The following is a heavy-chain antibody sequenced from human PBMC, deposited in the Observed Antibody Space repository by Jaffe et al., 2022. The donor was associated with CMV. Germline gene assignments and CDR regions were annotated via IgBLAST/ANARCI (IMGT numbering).Heavy chain of an antibody. Sequence: EVQLVESGGGLVKPGGSLRLSCAASGFTFSNAWMSWVRQAPGKGLEWVGRIKSKTDGGTTDYAAPVKGRFTISRDDSKNTLYLQMNSLKTEDTAVYYCTTAYPWYDFWSGYYGGPHAFDIWGQGTMVTVSS. CDR2: IKSKTDGGTT. D-gene: IGHD3-3*01. CDR3: TTAYPWYDFWSGYYGGPHAFDI. CDR1: GFTFSNAW. V-gene: IGHV3-15*01. J-gene: IGHJ3*02.